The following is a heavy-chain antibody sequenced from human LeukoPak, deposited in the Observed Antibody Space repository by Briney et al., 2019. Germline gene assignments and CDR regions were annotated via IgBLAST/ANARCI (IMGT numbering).Heavy chain of an antibody. CDR2: INPNSGGT. CDR1: GYTFTAYY. Sequence: GASLRVSCKASGYTFTAYYMNWVRQAPGQGLEWLGWINPNSGGTNYGQKFQGRLTMTRDTSISTAYMELSRLRSDDTAVYYCALSINYGWLGENFDYWGQGTLVTVSS. V-gene: IGHV1-2*02. D-gene: IGHD4-17*01. J-gene: IGHJ4*02. CDR3: ALSINYGWLGENFDY.